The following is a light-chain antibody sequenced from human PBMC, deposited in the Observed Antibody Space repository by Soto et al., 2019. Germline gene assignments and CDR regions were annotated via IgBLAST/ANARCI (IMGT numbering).Light chain of an antibody. Sequence: EIVMTQSPATLSVSPGERATLSCRASQSVSSNLAWYQQKPGQAPRLLIYDASNLETGVPSRFRGSGSGTDFTFTISSLQAEDIATYYCQQSDNLPPTFGGGTKVEI. V-gene: IGKV3-15*01. CDR3: QQSDNLPPT. J-gene: IGKJ4*01. CDR2: DAS. CDR1: QSVSSN.